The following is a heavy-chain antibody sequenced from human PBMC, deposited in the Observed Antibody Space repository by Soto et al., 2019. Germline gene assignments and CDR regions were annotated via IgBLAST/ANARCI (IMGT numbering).Heavy chain of an antibody. CDR2: IYWDDEK. Sequence: ESGPTLVNPTQTLTLTCTFSGFSLSTSGVSVGWIRQPPGKALEWLALIYWDDEKLYSPSLKSRVTITQDTSKTQVVLTMTNVDPVDTATYFCARSGDSGKYYVWFDPWGQGTPVTVSS. D-gene: IGHD1-26*01. V-gene: IGHV2-5*02. J-gene: IGHJ5*02. CDR1: GFSLSTSGVS. CDR3: ARSGDSGKYYVWFDP.